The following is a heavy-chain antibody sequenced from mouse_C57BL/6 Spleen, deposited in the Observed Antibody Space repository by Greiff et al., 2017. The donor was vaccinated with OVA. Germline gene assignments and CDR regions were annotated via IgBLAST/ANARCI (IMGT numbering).Heavy chain of an antibody. V-gene: IGHV1-80*01. Sequence: QVHVKQSGAELVKPGASVKISCKASGYAFSSYWMNWVKQRPGKGLEWIGQIYPGDGDTNYNGKFKGKATLTADKSSSTAYMQLSSLTSEDSAVYFCASRQLRLHYFDYWGQGTTLTVSS. J-gene: IGHJ2*01. CDR3: ASRQLRLHYFDY. CDR1: GYAFSSYW. CDR2: IYPGDGDT. D-gene: IGHD3-2*02.